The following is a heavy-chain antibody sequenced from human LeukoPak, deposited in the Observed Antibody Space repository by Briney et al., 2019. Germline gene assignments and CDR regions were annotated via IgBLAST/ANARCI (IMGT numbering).Heavy chain of an antibody. Sequence: ASVKVSCKASGYTFTGYYMHWVRQAPGQGLEWMGWINPNSGGTNYAQKFQGWVTMTRDTSISTAYMELSRLRSDDTAVYYCATAKAYYYGMDVWGQGTTVTVSS. V-gene: IGHV1-2*04. CDR2: INPNSGGT. CDR3: ATAKAYYYGMDV. CDR1: GYTFTGYY. J-gene: IGHJ6*02.